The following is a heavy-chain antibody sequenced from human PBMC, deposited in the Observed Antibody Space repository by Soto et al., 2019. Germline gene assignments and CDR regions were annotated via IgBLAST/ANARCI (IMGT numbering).Heavy chain of an antibody. CDR1: GGTFSSYA. CDR2: IIPIYGTA. J-gene: IGHJ6*02. V-gene: IGHV1-69*01. Sequence: QVQLVQSVAEVKKPGSSVQVSCKASGGTFSSYAISWVRQAPGQGLEWMGGIIPIYGTANYAQKFQGRVTITADESTSTGYMELSSLRSEDTAVYYCARSQGSSTSLEIYYYYYYGMDVWGQGTTVTVSS. CDR3: ARSQGSSTSLEIYYYYYYGMDV. D-gene: IGHD2-2*01.